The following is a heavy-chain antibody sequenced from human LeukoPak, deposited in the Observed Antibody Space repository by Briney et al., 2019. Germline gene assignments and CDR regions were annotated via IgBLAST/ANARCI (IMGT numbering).Heavy chain of an antibody. CDR2: MDPTGSEK. J-gene: IGHJ4*02. CDR1: QFTFNGSC. CDR3: AIWTSGNY. Sequence: TGGSLRLSCADSQFTFNGSCMNWVRQAPGEGLEWVANMDPTGSEKLYVDSVKGRFTISKDNPGTTLYLHMQSTRAEDTAIYYCAIWTSGNYWGQGTLVTVSS. D-gene: IGHD1-1*01. V-gene: IGHV3-7*01.